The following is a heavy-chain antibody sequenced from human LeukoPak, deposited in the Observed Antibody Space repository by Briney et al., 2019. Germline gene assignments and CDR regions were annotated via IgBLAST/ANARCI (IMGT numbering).Heavy chain of an antibody. D-gene: IGHD4-11*01. CDR3: ARDLASTVYYYYGLDV. CDR2: ISYDGSNK. CDR1: GFTFTSYA. V-gene: IGHV3-30-3*01. Sequence: GGSLRLSCPASGFTFTSYAMHWVRQAPGKGLEWVAVISYDGSNKYYADSVKGRFTISRGNSKNTLYLQMNSLRPEDTAVYSCARDLASTVYYYYGLDVWGQGTTVTVSS. J-gene: IGHJ6*02.